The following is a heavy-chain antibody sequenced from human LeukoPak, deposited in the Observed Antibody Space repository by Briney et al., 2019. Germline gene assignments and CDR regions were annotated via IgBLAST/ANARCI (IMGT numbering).Heavy chain of an antibody. CDR2: IIPILGIA. D-gene: IGHD7-27*01. J-gene: IGHJ6*02. CDR1: GGTFSSYA. Sequence: SVKVSCKASGGTFSSYAISWVRQAPGQGLEWMGRIIPILGIANYAQKFQGRVTMTRDTSISTAYMELSRLRSDDTAVYYCARELGINYYYGMDVWGQGTTVTVSS. CDR3: ARELGINYYYGMDV. V-gene: IGHV1-69*04.